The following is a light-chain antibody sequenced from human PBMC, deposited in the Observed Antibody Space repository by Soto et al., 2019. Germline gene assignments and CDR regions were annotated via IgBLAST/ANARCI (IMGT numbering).Light chain of an antibody. CDR3: QQFGSSPGFT. Sequence: EIVLTQYPGTLSLSPGERATLSCRASQSINSRYLAWYQQKPGQAPRLLIYGASSRATGIPDRFSGSGSGTDFTLTIIRLETEDFAVYYCQQFGSSPGFTFGPGTKVDIK. V-gene: IGKV3-20*01. CDR1: QSINSRY. J-gene: IGKJ3*01. CDR2: GAS.